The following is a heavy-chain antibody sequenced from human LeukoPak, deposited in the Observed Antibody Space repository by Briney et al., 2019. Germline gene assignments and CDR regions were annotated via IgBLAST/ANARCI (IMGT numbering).Heavy chain of an antibody. V-gene: IGHV4-34*01. D-gene: IGHD3-3*01. CDR1: GGSFSGYY. CDR2: INHSGST. Sequence: SETLSLTCAVYGGSFSGYYWSWICQPPGKGLEWIGEINHSGSTNYNPSLKSRVTISVDTSKNQFSLKLSSVTAADTAVYYCARLLFGLRFLEWLPSGYYYYMDVWGKGTTVTVSS. J-gene: IGHJ6*03. CDR3: ARLLFGLRFLEWLPSGYYYYMDV.